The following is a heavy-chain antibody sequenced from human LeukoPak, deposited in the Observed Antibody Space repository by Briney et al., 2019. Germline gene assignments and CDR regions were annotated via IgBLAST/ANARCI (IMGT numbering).Heavy chain of an antibody. CDR1: AGSISSYY. J-gene: IGHJ5*02. D-gene: IGHD3-10*01. CDR3: ARDYYGSGSYGWFDP. V-gene: IGHV4-4*09. Sequence: SETLSLTCTVAAGSISSYYWSWIRQPPGRGLEWIGYIYTSGSTNYNPSLKRRVTISGDTSKNQFSVELSAVTAADTAVYYCARDYYGSGSYGWFDPWGQGTLVTVSS. CDR2: IYTSGST.